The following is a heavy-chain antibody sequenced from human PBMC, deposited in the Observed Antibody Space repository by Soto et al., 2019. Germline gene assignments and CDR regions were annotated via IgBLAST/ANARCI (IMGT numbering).Heavy chain of an antibody. V-gene: IGHV3-23*01. J-gene: IGHJ6*03. Sequence: VHLLESGGGLVQPGGSLRLSCAASGFTFNSYAMSWVRQAPGKGLEWVSAISDSGGSTYYADSVTGRFTISRDESKNTLDMQMHNLRAEDTAVYYCAKMRGRYCGSDSGAYMDVWGKGTTVTVSS. CDR2: ISDSGGST. CDR3: AKMRGRYCGSDSGAYMDV. CDR1: GFTFNSYA. D-gene: IGHD3-10*01.